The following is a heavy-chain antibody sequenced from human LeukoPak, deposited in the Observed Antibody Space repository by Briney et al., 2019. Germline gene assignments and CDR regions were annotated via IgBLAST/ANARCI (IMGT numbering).Heavy chain of an antibody. CDR3: ARGRGRNYFDY. J-gene: IGHJ4*02. CDR1: GYTFTGYY. Sequence: ASVKVSCKASGYTFTGYYMHWVRQAPGQGLEWMGWMNPNSGNTGYAQKFQGRVTMTRNTSISTAYMELSSLRSEDTAVYYCARGRGRNYFDYWGQGTLVTVSS. CDR2: MNPNSGNT. V-gene: IGHV1-8*02. D-gene: IGHD1-26*01.